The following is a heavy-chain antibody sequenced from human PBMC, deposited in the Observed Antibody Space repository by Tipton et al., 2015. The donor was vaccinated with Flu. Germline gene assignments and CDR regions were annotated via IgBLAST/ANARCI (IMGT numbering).Heavy chain of an antibody. CDR2: IYTSGST. J-gene: IGHJ4*02. D-gene: IGHD5-24*01. CDR3: ARGKDGYSIDY. CDR1: GGSISSYY. V-gene: IGHV4-4*07. Sequence: LRLSCAVSGGSISSYYWSWIRQPAGKGLEWIGRIYTSGSTNYNPSLKSRVTMSVDTSKNQFSLKLSSVTAADTAVYYCARGKDGYSIDYWGQGTLVTVSS.